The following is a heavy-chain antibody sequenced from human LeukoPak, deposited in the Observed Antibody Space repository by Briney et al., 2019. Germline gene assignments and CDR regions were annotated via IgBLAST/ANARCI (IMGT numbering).Heavy chain of an antibody. V-gene: IGHV4-4*07. CDR2: IYTGGTT. D-gene: IGHD2-2*01. J-gene: IGHJ5*02. CDR3: ARDRDVVPAASVGWFDP. CDR1: GGSISSYY. Sequence: SETLSLTCSVSGGSISSYYWSWIRQPPGKGLEWIGRIYTGGTTNYNPSLKSRVTMSVDTSKNQFSLKLSSVTVADTAVYYCARDRDVVPAASVGWFDPWGQGTLVTVSS.